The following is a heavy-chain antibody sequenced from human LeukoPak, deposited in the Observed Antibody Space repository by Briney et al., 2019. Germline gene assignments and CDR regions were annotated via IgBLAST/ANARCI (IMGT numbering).Heavy chain of an antibody. CDR3: ARGYDFWSGKGV. Sequence: ASVKVSCKASGYTFTGYYMHWVRQAPGQGLEWMGRINPNSGGTNYAQKFQGRVTMIRDTSISTAYMELSRLRSDDTAVYYCARGYDFWSGKGVWGQGTLVTVSS. V-gene: IGHV1-2*06. CDR1: GYTFTGYY. D-gene: IGHD3-3*01. J-gene: IGHJ4*02. CDR2: INPNSGGT.